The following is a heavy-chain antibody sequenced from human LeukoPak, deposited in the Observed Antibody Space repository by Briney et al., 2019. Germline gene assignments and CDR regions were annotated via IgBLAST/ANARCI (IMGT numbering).Heavy chain of an antibody. CDR3: ARVIHTKKYYDFWSGSPRGAFDI. V-gene: IGHV4-59*12. Sequence: PSGTLSLTCTVSGGSISSYYWSWIRQPPGKGLEWIGYIYHSGSTYYNPSLKSRVTISVDRTKNQFSLKLSSVTAADTAVYYCARVIHTKKYYDFWSGSPRGAFDIWGQGTMVTVSS. CDR2: IYHSGST. J-gene: IGHJ3*02. D-gene: IGHD3-3*01. CDR1: GGSISSYY.